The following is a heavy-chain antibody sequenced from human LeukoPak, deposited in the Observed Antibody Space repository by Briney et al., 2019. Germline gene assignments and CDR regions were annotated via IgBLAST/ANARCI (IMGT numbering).Heavy chain of an antibody. CDR2: IHYSGST. CDR3: ARYDWGKYFDY. J-gene: IGHJ4*02. Sequence: SETLSLTCAVSGGSISPYYWSWIRQPPGKGLEWIGYIHYSGSTNYNPSLKSRVTMSVDTSKNQFSLKLSSVAAADTAVYYCARYDWGKYFDYWGQGTLVTVSS. D-gene: IGHD3-16*01. V-gene: IGHV4-59*01. CDR1: GGSISPYY.